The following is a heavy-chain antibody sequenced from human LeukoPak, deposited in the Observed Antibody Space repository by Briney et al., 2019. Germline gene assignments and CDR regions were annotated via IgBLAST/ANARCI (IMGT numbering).Heavy chain of an antibody. J-gene: IGHJ4*02. CDR1: GISFIGYF. V-gene: IGHV3-11*01. Sequence: GGSLRLSCAASGISFIGYFMSWIRHAPGEGVEWVAYLSNSGSSIYYADSVKGRFTISRDNAKNALFLQMNSLRVEDTALYYCTREPNDYGDYGRHYWGQGTLVTVSS. CDR2: LSNSGSSI. D-gene: IGHD4-17*01. CDR3: TREPNDYGDYGRHY.